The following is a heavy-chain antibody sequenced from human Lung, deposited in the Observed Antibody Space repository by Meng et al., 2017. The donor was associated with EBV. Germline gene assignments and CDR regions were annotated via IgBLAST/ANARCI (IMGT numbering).Heavy chain of an antibody. V-gene: IGHV1-8*01. CDR3: ATGVADFEY. CDR1: GYTFTSYD. Sequence: QVRRVHSGSEAKKPGAQVKVSCEASGYTFTSYDINWVRQGTGQGLEWMGWMNPNRGTTGYAQKFQGRVTMTRNISKSTAYMELSSLRSEDTAVYYCATGVADFEYWGQGTLVTVSS. D-gene: IGHD6-19*01. J-gene: IGHJ4*02. CDR2: MNPNRGTT.